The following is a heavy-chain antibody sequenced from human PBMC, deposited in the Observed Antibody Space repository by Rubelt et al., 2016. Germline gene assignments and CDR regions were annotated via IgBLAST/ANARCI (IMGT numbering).Heavy chain of an antibody. J-gene: IGHJ3*02. CDR3: ARGARRYRMDPRNAFDI. V-gene: IGHV1-18*01. CDR1: GYTFTSYG. Sequence: QVQLVQSGAEVKKPGASVKVSCKASGYTFTSYGISWVRQAPGQGLEWMGWISAYNGNTHYAQKLQGRVTMTTDTSTSTAYMELRSLRSDDTAVYYCARGARRYRMDPRNAFDIWGQGTMVTVSS. D-gene: IGHD5-18*01. CDR2: ISAYNGNT.